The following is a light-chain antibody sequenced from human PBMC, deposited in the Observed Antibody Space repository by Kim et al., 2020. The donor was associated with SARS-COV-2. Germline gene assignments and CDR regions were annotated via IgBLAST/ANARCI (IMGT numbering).Light chain of an antibody. V-gene: IGLV2-14*03. CDR1: SSDVGGYNY. CDR3: SSYTSTNTHV. J-gene: IGLJ1*01. Sequence: GQSIGINCTGTSSDVGGYNYVSWYQQHPGKAPKFLIYDVSFRASGVSDRFSGSKSGNTASLTISGLQSEDEADYYCSSYTSTNTHVFGTGTKVTVL. CDR2: DVS.